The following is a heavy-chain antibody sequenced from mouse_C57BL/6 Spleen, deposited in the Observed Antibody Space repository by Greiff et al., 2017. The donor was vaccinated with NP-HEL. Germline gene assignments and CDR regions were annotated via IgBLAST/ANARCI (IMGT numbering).Heavy chain of an antibody. CDR1: GFSFNTYA. J-gene: IGHJ4*01. D-gene: IGHD1-1*01. CDR3: VRHPYYYGSSHAMDY. Sequence: EVQRVESGGGLVQPKGSLKLSCAASGFSFNTYAMNWVRQAPGKGLEWVARIRSKSNNYATYYADSVKDRFTISRDDSESMLYLQMNNLKTEDTAMYYCVRHPYYYGSSHAMDYWGQGTSVTVSS. V-gene: IGHV10-1*01. CDR2: IRSKSNNYAT.